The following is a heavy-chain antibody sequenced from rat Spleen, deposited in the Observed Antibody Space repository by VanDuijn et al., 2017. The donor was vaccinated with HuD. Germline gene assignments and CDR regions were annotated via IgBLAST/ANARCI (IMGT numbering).Heavy chain of an antibody. D-gene: IGHD1-9*01. J-gene: IGHJ3*01. CDR2: ISPGGVST. Sequence: EVQLVESGGGLVQPGRSLKFSCAASGFTFSDYAMAWVRQAPTKGLEWVTSISPGGVSTFYRDSVKGRFTISRDNAKSTLYLQMDSLRSEDTATYYCARHPTYYGFDGDWFAFWGQGTLVTVS. CDR1: GFTFSDYA. V-gene: IGHV5S23*01. CDR3: ARHPTYYGFDGDWFAF.